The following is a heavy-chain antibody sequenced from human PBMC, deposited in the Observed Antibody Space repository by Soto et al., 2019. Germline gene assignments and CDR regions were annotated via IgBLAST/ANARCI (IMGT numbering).Heavy chain of an antibody. CDR2: ISYDGSNK. CDR3: AKETSAPVAVANTLDY. D-gene: IGHD6-13*01. CDR1: GFTFSSYG. J-gene: IGHJ4*02. Sequence: PGGSLRLSCAASGFTFSSYGMHWVRQAPGKGLEWVAVISYDGSNKYYADSVKGRFTISRDNSKNTLYLQMNSLGAEDTAVYYCAKETSAPVAVANTLDYWGQGTLVTV. V-gene: IGHV3-30*18.